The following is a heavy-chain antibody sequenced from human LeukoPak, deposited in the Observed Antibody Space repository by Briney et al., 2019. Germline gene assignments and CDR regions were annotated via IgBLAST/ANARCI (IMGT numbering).Heavy chain of an antibody. Sequence: SETLSLTCTVSGGSISRSIYHWGWIRQSPGKGLEWIGSINYSGSTSYNPSLKSRVTISVETSKNQFSLRLRSVTAADTAVYYCARRASTPLYYYDSSGYYYYFDYWGQGTLVTVSS. D-gene: IGHD3-22*01. J-gene: IGHJ4*02. CDR2: INYSGST. CDR1: GGSISRSIYH. V-gene: IGHV4-39*01. CDR3: ARRASTPLYYYDSSGYYYYFDY.